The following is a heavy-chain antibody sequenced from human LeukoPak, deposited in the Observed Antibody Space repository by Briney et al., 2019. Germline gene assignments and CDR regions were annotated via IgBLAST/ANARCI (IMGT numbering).Heavy chain of an antibody. CDR2: SYYTGST. CDR1: GDSLSSSY. J-gene: IGHJ3*02. CDR3: SRGRAASFDM. Sequence: PQTLSLTRTVFGDSLSSSYWNWVPRPPGKGLEWIGYSYYTGSTTYNHSLKSRVIISVDTSKNQFPLKLNAVTAADTAVHYCSRGRAASFDMWGQGTVVTVSS. D-gene: IGHD5-12*01. V-gene: IGHV4-59*01.